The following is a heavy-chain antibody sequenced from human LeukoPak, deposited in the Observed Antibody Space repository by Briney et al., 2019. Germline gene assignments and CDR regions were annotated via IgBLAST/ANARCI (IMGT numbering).Heavy chain of an antibody. J-gene: IGHJ4*01. Sequence: GGSLRLSCAVSGFTFSSYWTNWVRQAPGKGLEWVASIRQDGGEKSYVDSVKGRFTISRDNTKNSLYLQMSSLRAEDTAVYYCARDGTAPGLYFDLWGQGTLVTVSS. CDR3: ARDGTAPGLYFDL. CDR2: IRQDGGEK. CDR1: GFTFSSYW. D-gene: IGHD1/OR15-1a*01. V-gene: IGHV3-7*01.